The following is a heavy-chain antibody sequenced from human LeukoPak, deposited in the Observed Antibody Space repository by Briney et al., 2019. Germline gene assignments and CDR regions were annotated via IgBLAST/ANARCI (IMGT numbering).Heavy chain of an antibody. V-gene: IGHV3-23*01. CDR1: GFTFSSYA. CDR2: ISGSGGST. CDR3: AKDKGWGYSSYDYYGMDV. D-gene: IGHD1-26*01. Sequence: GGSLRLSCAASGFTFSSYAMSWVRQAPGKGLEWVSAISGSGGSTYYADSVKGRFTISRDNSKNTLYVQMNSLRAEDAAVYYCAKDKGWGYSSYDYYGMDVWGQGTTVTVSS. J-gene: IGHJ6*02.